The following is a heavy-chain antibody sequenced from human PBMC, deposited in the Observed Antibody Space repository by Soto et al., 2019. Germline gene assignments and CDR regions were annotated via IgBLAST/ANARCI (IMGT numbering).Heavy chain of an antibody. J-gene: IGHJ4*02. Sequence: SETLSLTCAVYGGSFSGYYWSWIRQPPGKGLEWIGEINHSGSTNYNPSLKSRVTISVDTSKNQFSLKLSSVTAADTAVYYCARISPRVVVPAAIGYFDYWGQGTLVTVSS. V-gene: IGHV4-34*01. D-gene: IGHD2-2*01. CDR3: ARISPRVVVPAAIGYFDY. CDR2: INHSGST. CDR1: GGSFSGYY.